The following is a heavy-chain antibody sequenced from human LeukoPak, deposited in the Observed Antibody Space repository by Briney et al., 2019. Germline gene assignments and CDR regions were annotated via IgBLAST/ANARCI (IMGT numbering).Heavy chain of an antibody. CDR2: IIPILGIA. J-gene: IGHJ6*02. CDR3: ARSNYDFWSGNYYYYGMDV. CDR1: GGTFSSYA. D-gene: IGHD3-3*01. Sequence: ASVKVSCKASGGTFSSYAISWVRQAPGQGLEWMGRIIPILGIANSAQKFQGRVTITADKSTSTAYMELSSLRSEDTAVYYCARSNYDFWSGNYYYYGMDVWGQGTTVTVSS. V-gene: IGHV1-69*04.